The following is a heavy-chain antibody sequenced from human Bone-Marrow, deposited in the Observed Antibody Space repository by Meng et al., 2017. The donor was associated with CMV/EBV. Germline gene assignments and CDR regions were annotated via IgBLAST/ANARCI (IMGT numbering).Heavy chain of an antibody. CDR3: ARIFPSDYYKYTMDV. CDR1: GASVSSGTYF. Sequence: SETLSLTCTVSGASVSSGTYFWDWIRQPPGKGLEWIGSISYGGRIYYNSSLMSRVSIFEGMSRSQFTLRLSSVTAADTAIYYCARIFPSDYYKYTMDVWGQGTSVTVSS. V-gene: IGHV4-39*06. J-gene: IGHJ6*02. D-gene: IGHD2-21*02. CDR2: ISYGGRI.